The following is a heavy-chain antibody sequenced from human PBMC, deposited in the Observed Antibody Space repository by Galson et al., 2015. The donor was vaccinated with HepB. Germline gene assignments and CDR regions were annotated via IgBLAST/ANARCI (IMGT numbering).Heavy chain of an antibody. J-gene: IGHJ4*02. CDR1: GFTFSSYS. D-gene: IGHD5-24*01. CDR2: ISSSSSTI. V-gene: IGHV3-48*02. Sequence: SLRLSCAASGFTFSSYSMNWVRQAPGKGLEWVSYISSSSSTIYYADSVKGRFTISRDNAKNSLYLQMNSLRDEDTAVYYCARVAGDGYNYGLFGYWGQGTLVTVSS. CDR3: ARVAGDGYNYGLFGY.